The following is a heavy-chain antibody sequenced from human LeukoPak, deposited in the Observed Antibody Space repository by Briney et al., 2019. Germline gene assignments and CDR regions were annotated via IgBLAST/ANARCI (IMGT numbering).Heavy chain of an antibody. CDR3: ARGSDIVVVPAAITCDY. D-gene: IGHD2-2*01. V-gene: IGHV3-7*01. J-gene: IGHJ4*02. CDR1: GFTFSSYS. CDR2: IKQDGSEK. Sequence: PGGSLRLSCAASGFTFSSYSMNWVRQAPGKGLEWVANIKQDGSEKYYADSVKGRFTISRDNAKNSLYLQMNSLRAEDTAVYYCARGSDIVVVPAAITCDYWGQGTLVTVSS.